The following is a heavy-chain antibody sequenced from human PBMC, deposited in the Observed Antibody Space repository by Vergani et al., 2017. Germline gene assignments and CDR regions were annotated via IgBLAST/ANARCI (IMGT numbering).Heavy chain of an antibody. J-gene: IGHJ5*02. V-gene: IGHV4-31*03. CDR2: IYYSGST. D-gene: IGHD1-26*01. CDR3: ARDVVGATTPGAFDP. Sequence: QVQLQESGPGLVKPSQTLSLTCTVSGGSISSGGYYWSWIRQHPGKGLEWIGYIYYSGSTYYNPSLKSRVTISVDTSKNQFSLKLRSVTAADTAVYYCARDVVGATTPGAFDPWGQGTLVTVSS. CDR1: GGSISSGGYY.